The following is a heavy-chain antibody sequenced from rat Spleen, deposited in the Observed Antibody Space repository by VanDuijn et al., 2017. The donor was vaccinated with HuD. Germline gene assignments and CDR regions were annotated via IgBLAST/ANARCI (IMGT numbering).Heavy chain of an antibody. Sequence: QVQLKESGPGLVQPSETLSLTCTVSGFSLTSNGVSWVRQPPGEGLEWIAAISTGGNTYYNSALSSRLSISRDTSKSQVFLKVDSLQTEDTATYFCTRESLPGFNSHWFLSWGQGTLVTVSS. V-gene: IGHV2S12*01. D-gene: IGHD1-4*01. J-gene: IGHJ3*01. CDR3: TRESLPGFNSHWFLS. CDR1: GFSLTSNG. CDR2: ISTGGNT.